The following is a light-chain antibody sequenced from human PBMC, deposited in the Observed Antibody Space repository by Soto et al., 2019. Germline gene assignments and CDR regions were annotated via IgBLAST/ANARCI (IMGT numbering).Light chain of an antibody. J-gene: IGLJ1*01. CDR3: SSYAGSNNYV. V-gene: IGLV2-8*01. CDR1: SSDVGGYNY. CDR2: EVS. Sequence: QSVLTQPPSASGSPGQAVTISCTGTSSDVGGYNYVSWYQQHPGKAPKLMIYEVSKRPSGLPDRFSGSKSGNTASLTVSGLQAEDEADYYCSSYAGSNNYVFGTGTKGIGL.